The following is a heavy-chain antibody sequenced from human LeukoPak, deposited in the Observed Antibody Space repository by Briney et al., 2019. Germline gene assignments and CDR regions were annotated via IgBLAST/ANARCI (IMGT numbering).Heavy chain of an antibody. Sequence: ASVKVSCKASGYTFTGYYMHWMRQAPGQGLEWMGWINPNSGGTNYAQKFQGRVTMTRDTSISTAYMELSRLRSDDTAVYYCARAMVGRQSWPLGYWGQGTLVTVSS. CDR1: GYTFTGYY. D-gene: IGHD2-15*01. CDR2: INPNSGGT. J-gene: IGHJ4*02. CDR3: ARAMVGRQSWPLGY. V-gene: IGHV1-2*02.